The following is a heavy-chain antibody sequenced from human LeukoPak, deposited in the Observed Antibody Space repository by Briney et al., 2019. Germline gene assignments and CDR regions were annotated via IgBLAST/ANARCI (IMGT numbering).Heavy chain of an antibody. J-gene: IGHJ3*02. V-gene: IGHV4-61*01. D-gene: IGHD2-2*01. CDR1: GGSITSSSYY. CDR3: ASFRGYQLGEAFDI. Sequence: PSETLSLTCSVSGGSITSSSYYWSWIRQPPGKGLEWIGYIYYSGSTNYNPSLKSRVTISVDTSKNQFSLKLSSVTAADTAVYYCASFRGYQLGEAFDIWGQGTMVTVSS. CDR2: IYYSGST.